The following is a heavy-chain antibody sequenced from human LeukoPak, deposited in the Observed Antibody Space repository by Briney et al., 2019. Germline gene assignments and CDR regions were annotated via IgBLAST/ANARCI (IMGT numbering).Heavy chain of an antibody. Sequence: ASVKVSCKASGYTFTSYGFSWVRQAPGQGLEWMGWITTFNGNTNYAQKLQGRVTMTTDTSTTTAYMELRSLRSDDTAVYYCASTSDVRGSYYPRDYYYYMDVWGKGTTVTVSS. CDR1: GYTFTSYG. V-gene: IGHV1-18*01. J-gene: IGHJ6*03. D-gene: IGHD1-26*01. CDR3: ASTSDVRGSYYPRDYYYYMDV. CDR2: ITTFNGNT.